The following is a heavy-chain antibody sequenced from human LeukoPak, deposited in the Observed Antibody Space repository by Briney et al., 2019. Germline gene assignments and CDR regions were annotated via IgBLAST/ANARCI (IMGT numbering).Heavy chain of an antibody. CDR3: AKRIVGAWGFDY. CDR1: GFTFSSYA. J-gene: IGHJ4*02. V-gene: IGHV3-23*01. Sequence: GGSLRLSCAASGFTFSSYAMSWVRQAPGKGLEWVSAISGSGGSTYYADSVKGRFTNSRDNSKNTLYLQMNSLRAEDTAVYYCAKRIVGAWGFDYWGQGTLVTVSS. D-gene: IGHD1-26*01. CDR2: ISGSGGST.